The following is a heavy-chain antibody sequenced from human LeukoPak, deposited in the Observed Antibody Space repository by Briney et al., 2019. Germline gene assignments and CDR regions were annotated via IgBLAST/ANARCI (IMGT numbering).Heavy chain of an antibody. CDR2: ISGSGGST. D-gene: IGHD3-9*01. CDR1: GFTFSSYA. Sequence: PGGSLRLSCAASGFTFSSYAMSWVRQAPGKGLEWVSAISGSGGSTYYADSVKGRFTISRDNSKNTLYLQMNSLRAEDTAVYYCAKDNKATYYDILTGYYDYWGQGTLVTVSS. J-gene: IGHJ4*02. V-gene: IGHV3-23*01. CDR3: AKDNKATYYDILTGYYDY.